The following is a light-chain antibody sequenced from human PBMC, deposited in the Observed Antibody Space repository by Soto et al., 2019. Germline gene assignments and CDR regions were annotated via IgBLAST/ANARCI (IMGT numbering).Light chain of an antibody. Sequence: EIVLTQSPSTLSLSPGERATLSCWASQSVSNNLVWYQQKPGQAPRLLISAASSRATGIPDRFSGSGSGTDFTLTISRLEPEDFAVYYCQQYSNAPVTFGQGTKV. V-gene: IGKV3-20*01. J-gene: IGKJ2*01. CDR2: AAS. CDR3: QQYSNAPVT. CDR1: QSVSNN.